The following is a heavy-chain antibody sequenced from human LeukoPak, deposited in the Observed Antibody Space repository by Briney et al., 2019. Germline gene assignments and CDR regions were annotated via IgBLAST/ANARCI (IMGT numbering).Heavy chain of an antibody. CDR3: ARHLFGSGYYPDY. CDR1: GGSISSSNYY. D-gene: IGHD3-22*01. V-gene: IGHV4-39*01. CDR2: IYYSGST. Sequence: SETLSLTCTASGGSISSSNYYWGWIRQPPGKGLEWIGTIYYSGSTYYNPSLKSRVTISVDTSKNQFSLKLTSVTAADTSTYYCARHLFGSGYYPDYWGQGTLVTVSS. J-gene: IGHJ4*02.